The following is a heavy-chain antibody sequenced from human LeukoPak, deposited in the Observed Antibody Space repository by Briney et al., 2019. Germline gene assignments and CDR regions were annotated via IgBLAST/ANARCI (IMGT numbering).Heavy chain of an antibody. V-gene: IGHV3-23*01. CDR1: GFSFSIYA. CDR3: AKESTVTPGNVNWFDS. J-gene: IGHJ5*01. D-gene: IGHD4-17*01. Sequence: GGSLRLSCAASGFSFSIYAMSWVRQAPGKGLEWVSGLSGSGGNTYYADSVKGRFTISRDNSKNTLYLHMKSLRAEDTAIYYCAKESTVTPGNVNWFDSWGLGTLVTVSS. CDR2: LSGSGGNT.